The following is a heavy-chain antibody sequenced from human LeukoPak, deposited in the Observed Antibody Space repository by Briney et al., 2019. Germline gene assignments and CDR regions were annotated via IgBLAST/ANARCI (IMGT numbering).Heavy chain of an antibody. CDR2: IFHSGST. Sequence: SETLSLPCSVSGFSLSRGFYWGWVRQPPGEGVGWVGGIFHSGSTYYTPSLKSRVTISVGTSKNQFSLKLSSVTAADTAVYYCARANYYDSSGYSRGAFDIWGQGTMVIVSS. CDR1: GFSLSRGFY. D-gene: IGHD3-22*01. V-gene: IGHV4-38-2*02. CDR3: ARANYYDSSGYSRGAFDI. J-gene: IGHJ3*02.